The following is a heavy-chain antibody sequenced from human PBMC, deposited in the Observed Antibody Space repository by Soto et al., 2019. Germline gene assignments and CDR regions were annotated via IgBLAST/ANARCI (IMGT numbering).Heavy chain of an antibody. CDR2: IGADNGDT. V-gene: IGHV1-18*01. CDR1: GYTFSTYG. CDR3: ARDGKGAEGFDP. Sequence: QVQLVQSGAEVEKPGASVKVSCKASGYTFSTYGFSWVRQAPGQVLEWMGWIGADNGDTNYAQNFQGRVTMTTDTSTTTSYMELRSLTSDDTAGYFWARDGKGAEGFDPWGQGTLVTVSS. J-gene: IGHJ5*02. D-gene: IGHD1-26*01.